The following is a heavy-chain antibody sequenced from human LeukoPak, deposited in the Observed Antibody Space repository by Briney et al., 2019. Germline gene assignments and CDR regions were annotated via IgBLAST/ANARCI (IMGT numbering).Heavy chain of an antibody. Sequence: SETLSLTCTVSGDSFSSVTDYWAWIRQPPGKGLEWIASGDYSGGTYYNPSLESRVAISADMSKNQFSLKLSSVTAADTAVYYCAPYSSSDNYGMDVWGQGTTVTVSS. D-gene: IGHD6-13*01. CDR3: APYSSSDNYGMDV. J-gene: IGHJ6*02. CDR1: GDSFSSVTDY. V-gene: IGHV4-39*07. CDR2: GDYSGGT.